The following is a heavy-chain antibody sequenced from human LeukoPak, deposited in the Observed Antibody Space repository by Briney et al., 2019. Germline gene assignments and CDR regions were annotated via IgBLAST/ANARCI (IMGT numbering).Heavy chain of an antibody. Sequence: PGGSLRLSCAASGFTFSNAWMSWVRQAPGKGLEWVSAISGSGGSTYYADSVKGRFTISRDNSKNTLYLQMNSLRAEDTAVYYCAKSYFGSMNYYDSSGYYYWGQGTLVTVSS. CDR3: AKSYFGSMNYYDSSGYYY. J-gene: IGHJ4*02. CDR1: GFTFSNAW. V-gene: IGHV3-23*01. CDR2: ISGSGGST. D-gene: IGHD3-22*01.